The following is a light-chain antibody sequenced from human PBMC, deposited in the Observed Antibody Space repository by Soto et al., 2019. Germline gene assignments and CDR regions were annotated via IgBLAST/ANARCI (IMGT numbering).Light chain of an antibody. CDR3: QQSYNTPWT. CDR2: AAS. V-gene: IGKV1-39*01. CDR1: QGISNY. J-gene: IGKJ1*01. Sequence: DIQMTHSPSSLSESAGDRVTITFRASQGISNYLNWYQQKPGKAPKLLIYAASSLQSGVPSRFSGSGSETDFTPTISSLQPEDFATYSCQQSYNTPWTFGQGTKVDI.